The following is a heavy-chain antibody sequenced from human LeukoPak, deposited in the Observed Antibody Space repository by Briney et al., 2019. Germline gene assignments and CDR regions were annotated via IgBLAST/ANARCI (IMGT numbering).Heavy chain of an antibody. J-gene: IGHJ3*02. D-gene: IGHD2-15*01. CDR3: ARDREGYCSGGSCAGGI. CDR1: GFTFSSYW. Sequence: GGSLRLSCAASGFTFSSYWMSWVRQAPGKGLEWVANIKQDGSEKYYVDSVKGRFTISRDNAKNSLYLQMNSLRAEDTAVYYCARDREGYCSGGSCAGGIWGQGTMVTVSS. CDR2: IKQDGSEK. V-gene: IGHV3-7*01.